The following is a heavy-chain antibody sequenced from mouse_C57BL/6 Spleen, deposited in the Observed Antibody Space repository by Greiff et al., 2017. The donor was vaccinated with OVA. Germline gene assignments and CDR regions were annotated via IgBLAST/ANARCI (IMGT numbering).Heavy chain of an antibody. CDR1: GYTFTDYC. V-gene: IGHV1-26*01. CDR3: ARRLWEQNYFDY. CDR2: INPNNGGT. D-gene: IGHD4-1*01. J-gene: IGHJ2*01. Sequence: VQLQQSGPELVKPGASVKISCKASGYTFTDYCMNWVKQSPGKSLEWIGDINPNNGGTSYKQKFKGKATLTVDKSSSTAYMELRSLTSEDSAVDYCARRLWEQNYFDYWGQGTTLTVSS.